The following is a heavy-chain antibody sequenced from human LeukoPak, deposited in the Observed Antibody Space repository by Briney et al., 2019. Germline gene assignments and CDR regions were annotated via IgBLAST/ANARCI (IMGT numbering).Heavy chain of an antibody. CDR3: ARYSSSSYLYDY. CDR2: IAYNGNT. Sequence: ASVKVSCKASGYSFTTYGFSWMRQAPGQGLEWMGIIAYNGNTYYAENLQGRVTMTTDSSTNTAYMELRNLRSDDTAVYYCARYSSSSYLYDYWGQGTLVTVSS. V-gene: IGHV1-18*01. J-gene: IGHJ4*02. D-gene: IGHD6-13*01. CDR1: GYSFTTYG.